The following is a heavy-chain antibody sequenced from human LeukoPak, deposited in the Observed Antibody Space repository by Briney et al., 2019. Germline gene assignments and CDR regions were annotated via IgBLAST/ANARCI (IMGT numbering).Heavy chain of an antibody. CDR2: IYYTGNT. Sequence: SETLSLTCSVSGGSMSGYYWSWIRQSPGKGLEWIGYIYYTGNTNYNPSLKSRVILSVDTSKSQFSLKLTSVTAADTAVYYCARGSTLRYSSSWYLNWFDPWGQGTLVTVSS. D-gene: IGHD6-13*01. J-gene: IGHJ5*02. V-gene: IGHV4-59*01. CDR3: ARGSTLRYSSSWYLNWFDP. CDR1: GGSMSGYY.